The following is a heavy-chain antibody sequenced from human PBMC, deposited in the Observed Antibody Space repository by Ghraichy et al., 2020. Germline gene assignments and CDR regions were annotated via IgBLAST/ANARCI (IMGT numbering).Heavy chain of an antibody. CDR2: INHSGST. J-gene: IGHJ4*02. D-gene: IGHD2-2*01. CDR3: ARGWLNEVVVPAGKFDY. V-gene: IGHV4-34*01. CDR1: GGSFSGYY. Sequence: SETLSLTCTVYGGSFSGYYWSWIRQPPGKGLEWIGEINHSGSTNYNPSLKSRVTISVDTSKNQFSLKLSSVTAADTAVYYCARGWLNEVVVPAGKFDYWGQGTLVTVSS.